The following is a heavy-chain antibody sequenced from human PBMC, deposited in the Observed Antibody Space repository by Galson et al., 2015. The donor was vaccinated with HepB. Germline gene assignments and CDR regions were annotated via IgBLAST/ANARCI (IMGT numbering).Heavy chain of an antibody. CDR2: ISGHNGDT. D-gene: IGHD6-13*01. V-gene: IGHV1-18*04. J-gene: IGHJ4*02. CDR3: ARDSAAVAGTFDY. Sequence: SVKVSCKASNYTFTNYGISWVRQAPGQGLEWMGWISGHNGDTKYVQKFRGRVTMTTDTSTSTAHMELRSLRSDDTAVYYCARDSAAVAGTFDYWGQGTLVTVSS. CDR1: NYTFTNYG.